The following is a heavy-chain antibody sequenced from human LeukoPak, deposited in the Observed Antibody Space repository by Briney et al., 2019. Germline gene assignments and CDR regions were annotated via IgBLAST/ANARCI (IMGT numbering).Heavy chain of an antibody. Sequence: GRSLRLSCAASGFTFDDYAMHWVRQAPGKGLEWVSGISWNSGSIGYADSVKGRFTISRDNAKNSLYLQMNSLRAEDTALYYCAKDIASSWSPRDYYGMDVWGQGTTVTVSS. D-gene: IGHD6-13*01. CDR2: ISWNSGSI. CDR3: AKDIASSWSPRDYYGMDV. V-gene: IGHV3-9*01. J-gene: IGHJ6*02. CDR1: GFTFDDYA.